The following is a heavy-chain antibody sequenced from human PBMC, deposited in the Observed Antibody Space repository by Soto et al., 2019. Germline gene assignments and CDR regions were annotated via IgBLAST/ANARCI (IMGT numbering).Heavy chain of an antibody. CDR2: TSYDGLNT. J-gene: IGHJ4*02. V-gene: IGHV3-30-3*02. CDR1: GFTLRSLA. CDR3: AKSSSGLRDYFDS. Sequence: GGSLRLSCAASGFTLRSLAIHWVRQAPGKGLEWVATTSYDGLNTFYGESVRGRFSISRDTSKNTLFLQMDSLKPEDTAVYFCAKSSSGLRDYFDSWGRGTLVTVSS. D-gene: IGHD3-10*01.